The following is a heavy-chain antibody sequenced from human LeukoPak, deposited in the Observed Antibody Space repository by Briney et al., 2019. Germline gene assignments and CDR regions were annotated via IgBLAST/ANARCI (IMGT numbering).Heavy chain of an antibody. CDR2: IIYNGDA. CDR1: GASIGTGDGY. V-gene: IGHV4-30-4*01. D-gene: IGHD3-10*01. CDR3: VKSVWFGELSAFNY. J-gene: IGHJ4*02. Sequence: PSQTLSLTCSVSGASIGTGDGYWSWIRQPPGKGLEWIGYIIYNGDAYYNPSLRSRLTISVDTSKNHFSLMVNSVTAADTAVYYCVKSVWFGELSAFNYWGQGSLVIVSS.